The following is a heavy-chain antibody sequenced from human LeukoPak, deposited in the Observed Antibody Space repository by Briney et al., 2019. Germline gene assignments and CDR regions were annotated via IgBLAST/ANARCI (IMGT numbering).Heavy chain of an antibody. V-gene: IGHV3-15*01. D-gene: IGHD3-22*01. CDR1: GFTFSNAW. CDR3: TTRARGNYYDSSGYLVPYYYYYYMDV. CDR2: IKSKTDGGTT. J-gene: IGHJ6*03. Sequence: GGSLRLSCAASGFTFSNAWMSWVRQAPGKGLEWVGRIKSKTDGGTTDYAAPVKGRFTISRDDSNNTLYLQMNSLKTEDTAVYYCTTRARGNYYDSSGYLVPYYYYYYMDVWGKGTTVTVSS.